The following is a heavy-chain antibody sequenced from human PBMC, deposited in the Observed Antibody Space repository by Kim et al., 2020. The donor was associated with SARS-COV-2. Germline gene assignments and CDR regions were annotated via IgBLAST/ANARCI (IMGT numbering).Heavy chain of an antibody. CDR2: ISGSGGST. V-gene: IGHV3-23*01. Sequence: GGSLRLSCAASGFTFSNYAMNWVRQAPGKGLEWVSAISGSGGSTYYADSVKGRFTISRDTSKNTLYLQMNSLRAEDTAVYYCAKAGGRPVVVITTFWFDPWGQGTLVTVSS. D-gene: IGHD3-22*01. J-gene: IGHJ5*02. CDR1: GFTFSNYA. CDR3: AKAGGRPVVVITTFWFDP.